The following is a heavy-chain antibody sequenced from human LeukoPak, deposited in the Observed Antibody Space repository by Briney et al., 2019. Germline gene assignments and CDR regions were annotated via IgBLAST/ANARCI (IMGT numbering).Heavy chain of an antibody. CDR2: IAGDSGST. CDR3: AKGSTNARPYYFDY. D-gene: IGHD2-8*01. Sequence: GGSLRLSCAASEFTFSTYVMSWVRQAPGRGLEWVSAIAGDSGSTYHADSAKGRFTISRDNSKNTLYLQMNSLRAEDTAVYYCAKGSTNARPYYFDYWGQGSLVTVSS. V-gene: IGHV3-23*01. J-gene: IGHJ4*02. CDR1: EFTFSTYV.